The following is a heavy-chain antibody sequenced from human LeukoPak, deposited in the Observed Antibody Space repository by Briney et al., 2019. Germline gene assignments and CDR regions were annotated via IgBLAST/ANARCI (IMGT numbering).Heavy chain of an antibody. CDR3: ARSPGPLSSGYCPFDY. J-gene: IGHJ4*02. CDR2: INPNSGGT. V-gene: IGHV1-2*02. CDR1: GYTFTGYY. Sequence: ASVKVSCKASGYTFTGYYMHWVRQAPGQGLEWMGWINPNSGGTNYAQKFQGRVTMTRDTSISTAYMELSRLRSDDTAVYYCARSPGPLSSGYCPFDYWGQGTLVTVSS. D-gene: IGHD3-22*01.